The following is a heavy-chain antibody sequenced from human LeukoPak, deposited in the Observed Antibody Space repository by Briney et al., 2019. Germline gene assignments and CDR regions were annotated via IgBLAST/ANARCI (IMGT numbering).Heavy chain of an antibody. CDR2: IYNGVNT. J-gene: IGHJ6*02. Sequence: SETLSLTCTVSGASVSSASYWTWIRQPPGKGVEWIAHIYNGVNTNYNPSLRSRVTISVDTSKNQFSLRLNSVTAADTAVYYCARILYDFWSGLSRGIGDYYGMDVWGQGTTVTVSS. CDR1: GASVSSASY. CDR3: ARILYDFWSGLSRGIGDYYGMDV. D-gene: IGHD3-3*01. V-gene: IGHV4-61*01.